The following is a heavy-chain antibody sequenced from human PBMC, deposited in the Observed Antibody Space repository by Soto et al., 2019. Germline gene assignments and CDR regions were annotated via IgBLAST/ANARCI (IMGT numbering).Heavy chain of an antibody. CDR2: IYPGDSDT. D-gene: IGHD3-22*01. CDR1: GYDFSTYW. Sequence: PGESLKISCKASGYDFSTYWIAWVRQMPGKGLEWMGIIYPGDSDTRYSPSFHGQVTISADKSVTTAYLQWRSLKASDSAMYYCXRMSNYDTSGFSEHFDFWAQGTLVTVSS. J-gene: IGHJ4*02. CDR3: XRMSNYDTSGFSEHFDF. V-gene: IGHV5-51*01.